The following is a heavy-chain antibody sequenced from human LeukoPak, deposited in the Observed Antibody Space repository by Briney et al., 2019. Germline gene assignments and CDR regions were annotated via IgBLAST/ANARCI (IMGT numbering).Heavy chain of an antibody. CDR2: IPYYGSHK. V-gene: IGHV3-30*02. D-gene: IGHD4-17*01. CDR3: AQDDYGDYRVGQ. J-gene: IGHJ4*02. CDR1: GFNLSGNG. Sequence: PGGSLRLSCAASGFNLSGNGMHWVRQAPGKGLEWVGFIPYYGSHKYYADSVKGRFTISRDNSKRTLYLQINSMRAEHTAVYYCAQDDYGDYRVGQWGQGTLVTVSS.